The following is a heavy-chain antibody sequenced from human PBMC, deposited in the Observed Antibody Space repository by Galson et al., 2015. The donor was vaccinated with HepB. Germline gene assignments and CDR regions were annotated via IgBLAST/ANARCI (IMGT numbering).Heavy chain of an antibody. CDR1: GYSFTSYW. CDR3: ARHGPGDTMIVVVSNWFDP. V-gene: IGHV5-10-1*01. D-gene: IGHD3-22*01. Sequence: QSGAEVKKPGESLRISCKGSGYSFTSYWISWVRQMPGKGLEWMGRIDPSDSYTNYSPSFQGHVTISADKSISTAYLQWSSLKASDTAMYYCARHGPGDTMIVVVSNWFDPWGQGTLVTVSS. CDR2: IDPSDSYT. J-gene: IGHJ5*02.